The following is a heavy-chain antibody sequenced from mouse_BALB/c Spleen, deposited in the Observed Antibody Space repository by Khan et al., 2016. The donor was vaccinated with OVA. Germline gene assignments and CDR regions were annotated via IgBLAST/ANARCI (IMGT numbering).Heavy chain of an antibody. CDR2: IDPFNGGT. V-gene: IGHV1S135*01. J-gene: IGHJ3*01. CDR3: TRHGYVAWFTY. Sequence: VQLKQSGPELMKPGASVQLSCKASGYSFTTYYIHWVMQSHGKSLEWIGYIDPFNGGTTYNQKFKGKATLTVDKSSSTAYLHLSNLTSEDSAVNYCTRHGYVAWFTYWGQGTLVTVSA. CDR1: GYSFTTYY. D-gene: IGHD2-2*01.